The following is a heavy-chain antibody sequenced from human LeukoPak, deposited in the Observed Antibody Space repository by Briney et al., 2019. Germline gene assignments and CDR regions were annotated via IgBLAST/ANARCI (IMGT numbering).Heavy chain of an antibody. CDR2: IYTSGST. CDR3: ARQARSGVGAIDY. CDR1: GGSISSYY. D-gene: IGHD1-26*01. J-gene: IGHJ4*02. Sequence: TSETLSLTCTVSGGSISSYYWSWIRQPPGKGLEWIGYIYTSGSTNYNPSLKSRVTISVDTSKNQFSLKLSSVTAADTAVYYCARQARSGVGAIDYWGQGTLVTVSS. V-gene: IGHV4-4*09.